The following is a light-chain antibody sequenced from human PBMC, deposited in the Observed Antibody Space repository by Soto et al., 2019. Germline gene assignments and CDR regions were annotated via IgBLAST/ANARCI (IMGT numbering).Light chain of an antibody. CDR2: ESS. J-gene: IGKJ5*01. V-gene: IGKV3-20*01. CDR1: QSVSSNS. CDR3: QQYYSSIT. Sequence: EILLTQSPGTLSFSPVEIATVSCMASQSVSSNSLAWYQQKPGQAPRRLIYESSNRATGIAARFSGSGSGTDCTLTISSLQAEDVALYYCQQYYSSITFGQGTRLEIK.